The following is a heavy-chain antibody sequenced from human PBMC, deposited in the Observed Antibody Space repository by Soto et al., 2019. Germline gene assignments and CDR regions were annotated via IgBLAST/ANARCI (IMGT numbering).Heavy chain of an antibody. Sequence: GGSLRLSCAASGFTFSSYSMNWVRQAPGKGLEWVSYISSSSSTIYYADSVKGRFTISRDNAKNSLYLQMNSLRDEDTAVYYCARGENDMNFDYGDYDGYGMDVWGQGTTVTVSS. J-gene: IGHJ6*02. CDR3: ARGENDMNFDYGDYDGYGMDV. D-gene: IGHD4-17*01. V-gene: IGHV3-48*02. CDR2: ISSSSSTI. CDR1: GFTFSSYS.